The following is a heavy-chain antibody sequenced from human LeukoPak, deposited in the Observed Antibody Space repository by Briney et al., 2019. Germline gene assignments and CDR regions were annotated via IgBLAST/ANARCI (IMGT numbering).Heavy chain of an antibody. CDR2: ISSSGSTI. CDR3: ARDRGIAVAGYYYYHMDV. V-gene: IGHV3-11*01. J-gene: IGHJ6*03. Sequence: PGGSLRLSCAASGFTFSDYYMSWIRQAPGKGLEWVSYISSSGSTIYYADSVKGRFTISRDNAKNSLYLQMNSLRAEDTAVYYCARDRGIAVAGYYYYHMDVWGKGTTVTISS. CDR1: GFTFSDYY. D-gene: IGHD6-19*01.